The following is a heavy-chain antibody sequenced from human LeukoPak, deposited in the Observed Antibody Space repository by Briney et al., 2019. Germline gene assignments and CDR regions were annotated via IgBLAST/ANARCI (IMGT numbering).Heavy chain of an antibody. Sequence: PSETLSLTCTVSGGSISSGDYYWSWIRQPPGKGLEWIGYIYYSGSTYYNPSLESRVTISVDTSKNQFSLKLSSVTAADTAVYYCAGEYCSSTSCYHYWGQGTLVTVSP. CDR1: GGSISSGDYY. V-gene: IGHV4-30-4*08. CDR3: AGEYCSSTSCYHY. J-gene: IGHJ4*02. CDR2: IYYSGST. D-gene: IGHD2-2*01.